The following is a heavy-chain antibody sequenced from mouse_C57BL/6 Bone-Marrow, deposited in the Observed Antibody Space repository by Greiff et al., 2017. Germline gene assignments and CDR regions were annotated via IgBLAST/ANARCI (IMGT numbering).Heavy chain of an antibody. V-gene: IGHV1-64*01. J-gene: IGHJ1*03. CDR3: ASSYCDIDV. Sequence: VQLQQPGAELVKPGASVKLSCKASGYTFTSHWMHWVRQRPGQGLEWIGMIHPNSGSTNYNEKFKSKATLTVDKSTSTAYMQLSSQAAEDSAFYDCASSYCDIDVWGTGTTVTVSS. CDR1: GYTFTSHW. CDR2: IHPNSGST.